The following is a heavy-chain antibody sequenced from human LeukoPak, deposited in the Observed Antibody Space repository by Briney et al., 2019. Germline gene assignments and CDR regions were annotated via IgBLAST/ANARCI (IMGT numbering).Heavy chain of an antibody. CDR3: AKLVGLISGDY. D-gene: IGHD1-26*01. J-gene: IGHJ4*02. Sequence: GGSLRLSCAASGFTFSSYAMSWVRQAPGKGLEWVSAIGGSGVSTHYADSVRGQFTISRDNSKNMVYLQMSSLRAEDTAVYYCAKLVGLISGDYWGQGILVTVSS. CDR2: IGGSGVST. CDR1: GFTFSSYA. V-gene: IGHV3-23*01.